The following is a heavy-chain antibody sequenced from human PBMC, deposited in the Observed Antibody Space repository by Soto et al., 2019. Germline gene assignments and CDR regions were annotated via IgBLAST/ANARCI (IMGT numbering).Heavy chain of an antibody. Sequence: GSLRLSCASSGFTVSSDYMSWVRQVAGKGLEWVSLIFSGGSTYYADSVKGRFTTSRDNSKNALYLQMNSLRAEDTAVYYCARDGTINSAPYYGMDVWGQGTKVTVSS. V-gene: IGHV3-53*01. J-gene: IGHJ6*02. CDR2: IFSGGST. CDR3: ARDGTINSAPYYGMDV. D-gene: IGHD1-1*01. CDR1: GFTVSSDY.